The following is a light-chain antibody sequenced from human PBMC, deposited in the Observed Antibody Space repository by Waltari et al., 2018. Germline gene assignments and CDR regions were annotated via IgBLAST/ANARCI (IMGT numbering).Light chain of an antibody. J-gene: IGLJ2*01. V-gene: IGLV2-14*02. CDR3: SSYTSRTTVI. CDR1: SSDVGTYNL. CDR2: EVS. Sequence: QSALTQPASVSGSPGQSIAISCTGTSSDVGTYNLVSWYQQHPGKAPKLMIYEVSKRPSGVSDRFSGSKSGTTASLTISGLQAEDEANYYCSSYTSRTTVIFGGGTKVTVL.